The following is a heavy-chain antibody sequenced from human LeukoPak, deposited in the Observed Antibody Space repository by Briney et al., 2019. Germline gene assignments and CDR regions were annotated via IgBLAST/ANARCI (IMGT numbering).Heavy chain of an antibody. D-gene: IGHD3-3*01. CDR1: GGSISSYY. J-gene: IGHJ6*02. Sequence: SETLSLTCTVSGGSISSYYWSWIRQPAGKGLEWIGRIYTSGSTNYNPSLKSRVTISVDTSKNQFSLKLSSVTAADTAVYYCARDAIGVTPYDFWSGYGMDVWGQGTTVTVSS. CDR3: ARDAIGVTPYDFWSGYGMDV. CDR2: IYTSGST. V-gene: IGHV4-4*07.